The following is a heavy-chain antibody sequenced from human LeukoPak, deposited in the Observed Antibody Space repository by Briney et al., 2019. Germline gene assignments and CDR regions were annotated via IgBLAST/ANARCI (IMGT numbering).Heavy chain of an antibody. CDR1: GFTFSSYA. CDR2: ISGSGGST. J-gene: IGHJ4*02. CDR3: AKLAALVGSSWYFDY. D-gene: IGHD6-13*01. V-gene: IGHV3-23*01. Sequence: PGGSLRLSCAASGFTFSSYAMNWVRQAPGKGLEWVSTISGSGGSTYYADSVKGRFTISRDNSKNTLYLQVNSLRDEDAAVYYCAKLAALVGSSWYFDYWGQGTLVTVSS.